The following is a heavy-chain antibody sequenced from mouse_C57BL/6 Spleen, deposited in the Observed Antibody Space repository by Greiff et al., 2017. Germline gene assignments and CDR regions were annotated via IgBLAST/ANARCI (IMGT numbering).Heavy chain of an antibody. CDR3: ARAVTAQATSAWLAY. J-gene: IGHJ3*01. CDR2: IYPGDGDT. V-gene: IGHV1-82*01. CDR1: GYAFSSSW. Sequence: VKLQQSGPELVKPGASVKISCTASGYAFSSSWMNWVKQRPGKGLEWIGRIYPGDGDTNYNGKFKGKATLTGDKSSSTACMQLSSLTSEDSAVYFCARAVTAQATSAWLAYWGQGTLVTVSA. D-gene: IGHD3-2*02.